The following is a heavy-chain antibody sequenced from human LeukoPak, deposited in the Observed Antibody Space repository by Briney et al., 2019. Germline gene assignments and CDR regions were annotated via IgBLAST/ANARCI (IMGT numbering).Heavy chain of an antibody. V-gene: IGHV4-39*01. CDR3: ARVTILGYMDV. J-gene: IGHJ6*03. Sequence: PSETLSLTCTVSGGSISSSSYYWGWIRQPPGKGLEWIGSIYYSGSTYYNPSLKSRVTISVDTSKNQFSLKLSSVTAADTAVYYCARVTILGYMDVWGKGTTVTVSS. CDR1: GGSISSSSYY. CDR2: IYYSGST. D-gene: IGHD3-9*01.